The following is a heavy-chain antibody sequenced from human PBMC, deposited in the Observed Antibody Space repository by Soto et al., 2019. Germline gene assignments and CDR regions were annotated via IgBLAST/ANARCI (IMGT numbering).Heavy chain of an antibody. CDR2: IWYDGSKK. V-gene: IGHV3-33*01. CDR1: GFTFSSYG. D-gene: IGHD3-22*01. J-gene: IGHJ4*02. CDR3: AREGSSGYLFDY. Sequence: QVQLVESGRGVVQPGRSLRLSCAASGFTFSSYGMHWVRQAPGKGLEWVAVIWYDGSKKYYADSVKGRFTISRDNSKNTLYLQMNSLRAEDTAVYYCAREGSSGYLFDYWGQGTLVTVSS.